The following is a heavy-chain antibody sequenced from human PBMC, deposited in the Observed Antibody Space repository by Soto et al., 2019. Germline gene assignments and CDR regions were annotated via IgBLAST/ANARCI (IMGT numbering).Heavy chain of an antibody. V-gene: IGHV3-23*01. D-gene: IGHD1-26*01. CDR3: AKDRKWESYILGAFDI. CDR2: ISGSGGST. CDR1: GFTFSSYA. J-gene: IGHJ3*02. Sequence: GGSMRLSCAASGFTFSSYAMSWVRQAPGKGLEWVSAISGSGGSTYYADSVKGRFTISRDNSKNTLYLQMNSLRAEDTAVYYCAKDRKWESYILGAFDIWGEGTMVTVSS.